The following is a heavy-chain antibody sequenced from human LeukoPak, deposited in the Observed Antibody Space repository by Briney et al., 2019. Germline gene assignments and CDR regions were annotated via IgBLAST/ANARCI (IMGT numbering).Heavy chain of an antibody. CDR1: GYTFTGYY. CDR2: INPNSGGT. CDR3: ARDIKWLRFRYNFDY. Sequence: GASVKVSCKASGYTFTGYYMHWVRQAPGQGLEWMGWINPNSGGTNYAQKFQGRVTMTRDTSISTAYMELSRLRSDDTAVYYCARDIKWLRFRYNFDYWGQGTLVTVSS. V-gene: IGHV1-2*02. D-gene: IGHD5-12*01. J-gene: IGHJ4*02.